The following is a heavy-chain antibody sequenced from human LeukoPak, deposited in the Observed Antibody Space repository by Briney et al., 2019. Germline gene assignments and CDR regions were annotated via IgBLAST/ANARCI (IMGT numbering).Heavy chain of an antibody. CDR3: ARGGLSGSYYVVYYFDY. D-gene: IGHD1-26*01. J-gene: IGHJ4*02. V-gene: IGHV1-2*02. Sequence: ASVRVSSMASGYTFTGYYMQWVRQAPGEGREWMGWINPNSGGTNYAQKFQGRVTITRDTSISTAYMELSRLRSDDTAVYYCARGGLSGSYYVVYYFDYWGQGTLVTVSS. CDR1: GYTFTGYY. CDR2: INPNSGGT.